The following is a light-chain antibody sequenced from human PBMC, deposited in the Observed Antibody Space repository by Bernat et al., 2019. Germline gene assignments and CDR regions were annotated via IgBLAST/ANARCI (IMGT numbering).Light chain of an antibody. CDR1: QSLVHSNGNTY. CDR2: RIS. CDR3: MQATHFPWT. V-gene: IGKV2-24*01. Sequence: DIVMDQTPLSSPVTLGQPASISCRSSQSLVHSNGNTYLSWFHQRPGQPPRLLIYRISNRFSGVPDRFIGSGAGTDFTLRISRVEAEEAGIYYCMQATHFPWTFGQGTKVEIK. J-gene: IGKJ1*01.